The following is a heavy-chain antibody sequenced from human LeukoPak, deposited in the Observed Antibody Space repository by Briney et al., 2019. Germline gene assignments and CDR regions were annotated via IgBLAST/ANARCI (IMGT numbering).Heavy chain of an antibody. CDR2: ISHSGST. CDR3: ARGPPAKPGTGYYYGMDV. CDR1: GFTFSTYW. J-gene: IGHJ6*02. Sequence: GSLRLSCSASGFTFSTYWMSWVRQAPGKGLEWIGEISHSGSTNYNPSLKSRVTISVDMSKNQFSLKLSSVTAADTAVYYCARGPPAKPGTGYYYGMDVWGQGTTVTVSS. D-gene: IGHD2-2*01. V-gene: IGHV4-34*01.